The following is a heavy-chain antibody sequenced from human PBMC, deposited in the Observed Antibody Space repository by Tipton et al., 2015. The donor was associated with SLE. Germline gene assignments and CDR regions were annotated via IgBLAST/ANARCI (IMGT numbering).Heavy chain of an antibody. D-gene: IGHD7-27*01. CDR1: GASINSNF. J-gene: IGHJ4*02. CDR3: ARLTGDFDY. CDR2: IYSGGST. V-gene: IGHV4-59*12. Sequence: LRLSCTVSGASINSNFWSWIRQSPGKGLDWIGYIYSGGSTKYNPYFESLVTMSIDTSKNQFSLRLSSVTAADTAVYYCARLTGDFDYWGQGTLVTVSS.